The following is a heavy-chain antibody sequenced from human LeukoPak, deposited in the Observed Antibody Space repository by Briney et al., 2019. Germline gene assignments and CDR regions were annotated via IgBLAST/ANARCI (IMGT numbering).Heavy chain of an antibody. CDR3: ASGSYYHYYIYMDV. D-gene: IGHD1-26*01. CDR1: GFTFSSYS. Sequence: AGSLRLSCAASGFTFSSYSMNWIRQAPGKGLEWVSYISSSSSTIYYADSVKGRFTISRDNAKNSLYLQMNSLRAEDTAVYYCASGSYYHYYIYMDVWGKGTTVTVSS. V-gene: IGHV3-48*01. CDR2: ISSSSSTI. J-gene: IGHJ6*03.